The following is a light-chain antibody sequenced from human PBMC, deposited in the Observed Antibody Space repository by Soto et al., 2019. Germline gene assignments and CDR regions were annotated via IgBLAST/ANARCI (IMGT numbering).Light chain of an antibody. Sequence: EIVLTQSPATLSLSPGDRATLSCRASQTIVNYLAWYQQKPGQAPRLLLYDASTRATGIPARFSGRGSGTDFTLTISSLEPEDFADYYCQQRANWPLTFAGGTRVEIK. CDR1: QTIVNY. CDR3: QQRANWPLT. CDR2: DAS. V-gene: IGKV3-11*01. J-gene: IGKJ4*01.